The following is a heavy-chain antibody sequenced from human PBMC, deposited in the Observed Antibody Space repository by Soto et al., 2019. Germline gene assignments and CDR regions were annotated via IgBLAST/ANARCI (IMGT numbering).Heavy chain of an antibody. J-gene: IGHJ5*02. CDR3: ARDMVAAPNWFAP. CDR1: GFTFTDYY. V-gene: IGHV3-11*01. CDR2: ISSSGTTI. D-gene: IGHD2-15*01. Sequence: QVQLVESGGGLVKPGGSLRLSCAASGFTFTDYYMSWLRQAPGRGLEWLSYISSSGTTIYYADSVKGRFTTSRDNAKNALYLQMNSLRAAATAVYYCARDMVAAPNWFAPWGQRTLVTFSS.